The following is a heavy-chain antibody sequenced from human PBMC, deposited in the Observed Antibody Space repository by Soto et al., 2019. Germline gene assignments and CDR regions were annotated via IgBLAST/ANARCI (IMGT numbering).Heavy chain of an antibody. D-gene: IGHD3-22*01. V-gene: IGHV3-15*07. J-gene: IGHJ4*02. CDR3: TTEFGFSSGQNDN. CDR1: GFSFNTAW. CDR2: LKGESVGGTT. Sequence: EVQLVESGGDLVKPGGSLRLSCAGYGFSFNTAWLTWVRQAPGKGLEWVARLKGESVGGTTDYAAPVTGRFSISSDDSKNMLYLQMNNLKIEDTAVYYCTTEFGFSSGQNDNWGQGTLVTVSS.